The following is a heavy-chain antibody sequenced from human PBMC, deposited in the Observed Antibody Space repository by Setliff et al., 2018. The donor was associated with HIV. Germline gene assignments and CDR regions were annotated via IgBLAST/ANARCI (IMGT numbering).Heavy chain of an antibody. CDR1: GFTFDDYG. Sequence: GGSLRLSCAASGFTFDDYGMSWVRQAPGKGLEWVSGINWNGGSTGYADSVKGRFTISRDNAKNSLYLQMNSLRAEDTALYYCAKEERLLWFGGAFDIWGQGTMVTVSS. J-gene: IGHJ3*02. V-gene: IGHV3-20*04. D-gene: IGHD3-10*01. CDR2: INWNGGST. CDR3: AKEERLLWFGGAFDI.